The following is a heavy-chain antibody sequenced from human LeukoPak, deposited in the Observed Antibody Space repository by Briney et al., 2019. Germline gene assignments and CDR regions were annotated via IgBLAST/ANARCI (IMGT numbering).Heavy chain of an antibody. J-gene: IGHJ4*02. V-gene: IGHV3-23*01. Sequence: GSLRLSCAASGFTFSNYGMSWVRQAPGKGLEWVSTISGGAGSTYYADSVKGRFTISRDNSKNTLYLQMNSLRAEDTAVYYCAPDLRGSAWSLDDWGQGTLVTVSS. D-gene: IGHD6-13*01. CDR3: APDLRGSAWSLDD. CDR1: GFTFSNYG. CDR2: ISGGAGST.